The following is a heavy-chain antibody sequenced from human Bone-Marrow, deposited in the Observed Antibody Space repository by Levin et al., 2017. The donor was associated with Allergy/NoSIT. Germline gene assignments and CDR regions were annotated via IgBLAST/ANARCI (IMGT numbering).Heavy chain of an antibody. D-gene: IGHD2-2*01. Sequence: LSLTCAASGFTFRRDWMTWVRQVPGKGLEWVATVDEDGSEKYYVDSVKGRFTISRDNAKNSLYLQMNSLRAEDTAVYYCARERVPVAIESYYYYMDVWGKGTTVTVSS. J-gene: IGHJ6*03. V-gene: IGHV3-7*03. CDR1: GFTFRRDW. CDR2: VDEDGSEK. CDR3: ARERVPVAIESYYYYMDV.